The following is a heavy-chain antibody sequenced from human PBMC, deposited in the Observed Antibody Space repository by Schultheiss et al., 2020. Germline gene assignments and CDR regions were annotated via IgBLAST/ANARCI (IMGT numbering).Heavy chain of an antibody. J-gene: IGHJ4*02. CDR3: AKDRGSGSLEYDFDY. D-gene: IGHD6-19*01. CDR1: GFTFSSYA. CDR2: ISGSGGST. Sequence: GSLRLSCAASGFTFSSYAMSWVRQAPGKGLEWVSAISGSGGSTYYADSVKGRFTISRDNSKNTLYLQMNSLRAEDTAVYYCAKDRGSGSLEYDFDYWGQGTLVTVSS. V-gene: IGHV3-23*01.